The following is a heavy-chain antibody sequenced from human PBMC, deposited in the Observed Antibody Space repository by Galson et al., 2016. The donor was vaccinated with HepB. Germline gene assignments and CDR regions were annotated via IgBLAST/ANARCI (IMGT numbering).Heavy chain of an antibody. CDR3: ARLRRIVTTGSWSSPSYSDH. J-gene: IGHJ4*02. CDR2: IDPRSGGT. D-gene: IGHD1-26*01. V-gene: IGHV1-2*02. Sequence: SVKVSCKASGYILTGYYVHWVRQAPGQGLEWMGWIDPRSGGTIYAENFQGRVTMTRDTSINTAYMELSRLRSADTAVYYCARLRRIVTTGSWSSPSYSDHWGQGTLVTVSS. CDR1: GYILTGYY.